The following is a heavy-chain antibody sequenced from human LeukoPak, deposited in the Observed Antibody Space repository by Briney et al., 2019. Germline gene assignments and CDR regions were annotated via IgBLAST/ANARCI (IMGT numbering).Heavy chain of an antibody. D-gene: IGHD3-10*01. J-gene: IGHJ4*02. CDR1: GGSISSGGYY. Sequence: SQTLSLTCTVSGGSISSGGYYWSWIRQPPGKGLEWIGYIYHSGSTYYNPSLKSRVTISVDRSKNQFSLKLSSVTAADTAVYYCARSGTMVRGVNPYFDYWGQGTLVTVSS. V-gene: IGHV4-30-2*01. CDR2: IYHSGST. CDR3: ARSGTMVRGVNPYFDY.